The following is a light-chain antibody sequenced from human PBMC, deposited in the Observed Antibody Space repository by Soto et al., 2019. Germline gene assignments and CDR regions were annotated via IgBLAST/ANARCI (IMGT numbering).Light chain of an antibody. Sequence: EIVMTQSPATLSGSPGERATLSCRASQSVSGNLAWYQQKPGQAPRLLIYGASTRATGIPARFSGSGSGIEFTLTISSLQSEDFAVYYCQQYNNWPSGTFGQGTRLEIK. CDR2: GAS. CDR3: QQYNNWPSGT. V-gene: IGKV3-15*01. CDR1: QSVSGN. J-gene: IGKJ5*01.